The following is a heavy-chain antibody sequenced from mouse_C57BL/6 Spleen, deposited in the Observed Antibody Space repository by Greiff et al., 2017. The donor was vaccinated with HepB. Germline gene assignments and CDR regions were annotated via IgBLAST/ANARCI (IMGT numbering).Heavy chain of an antibody. CDR1: GFTFSSYA. J-gene: IGHJ4*01. CDR3: TRGYSNYGYYAMDY. CDR2: ISSGGDYI. D-gene: IGHD2-5*01. V-gene: IGHV5-9-1*02. Sequence: EVNVVESGEGLVKPGGSLKLSCAASGFTFSSYAMSWVRQTPEKRLEWVAYISSGGDYIYYADTVKGRFTISRDNARNTLYLQMSSLKSEDTAMYYCTRGYSNYGYYAMDYWGQGTSVTVSS.